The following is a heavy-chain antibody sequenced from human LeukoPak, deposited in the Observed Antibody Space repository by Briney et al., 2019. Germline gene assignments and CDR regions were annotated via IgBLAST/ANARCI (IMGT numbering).Heavy chain of an antibody. CDR1: GSTLSSYA. D-gene: IGHD3-9*01. Sequence: GGSLRLSCAASGSTLSSYAMHWVRQAPGKGLEWVAVISYDGSNKYYADSVKGRFTISRDNSKNTLYLQMNSLRAEDTAVYYCARGVRYFDWSPGYFDYWGQGTLVTVSS. CDR2: ISYDGSNK. J-gene: IGHJ4*02. V-gene: IGHV3-30-3*01. CDR3: ARGVRYFDWSPGYFDY.